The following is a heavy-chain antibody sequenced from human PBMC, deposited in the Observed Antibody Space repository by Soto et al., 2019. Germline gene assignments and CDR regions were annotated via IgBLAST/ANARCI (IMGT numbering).Heavy chain of an antibody. CDR1: GGAFSSGGFA. CDR2: IYHTGTT. J-gene: IGHJ5*02. D-gene: IGHD1-1*01. Sequence: QVQLQEAGSRLVKTSETLSLTCTVSGGAFSSGGFAWTWIRQPPKKGLEWIGYIYHTGTTSYNPSRSNRVTTSLDRTRHQCSQKLTSVTAANTTTYYCATGLRSPTASRPGVLDPWGQGTLVTVSS. CDR3: ATGLRSPTASRPGVLDP. V-gene: IGHV4-30-2*01.